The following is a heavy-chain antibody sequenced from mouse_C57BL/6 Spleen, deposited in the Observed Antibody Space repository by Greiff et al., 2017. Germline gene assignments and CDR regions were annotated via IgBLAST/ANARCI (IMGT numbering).Heavy chain of an antibody. Sequence: VQLQQPGAELVRPGSSVKLSCKASGYTFTSYWMDWVKQRPGQGLEWIGNIYPSDSETHYNQKFKDKATLTVDKSSSTAYMQLSSLTSEDSAVYYGAREGVYYGSSYGAMDYWGQGTSVTVSS. CDR2: IYPSDSET. CDR1: GYTFTSYW. D-gene: IGHD1-1*01. V-gene: IGHV1-61*01. J-gene: IGHJ4*01. CDR3: AREGVYYGSSYGAMDY.